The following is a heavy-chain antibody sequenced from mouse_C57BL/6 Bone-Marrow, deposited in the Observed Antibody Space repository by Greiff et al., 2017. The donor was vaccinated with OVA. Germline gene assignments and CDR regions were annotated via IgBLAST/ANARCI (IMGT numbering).Heavy chain of an antibody. D-gene: IGHD1-1*01. Sequence: EVKVVESGPGLAKPSQTLSLTCSVTGYSITSDYWNWIRKFPGNKLEYMGYISYSGSTYYNPSLKSRISITRDTSKNQYYLQLNSVTTEDTATYYCARRLYYGSSYWYFDVWGTGTTVTVSS. CDR1: GYSITSDY. CDR3: ARRLYYGSSYWYFDV. CDR2: ISYSGST. J-gene: IGHJ1*03. V-gene: IGHV3-8*01.